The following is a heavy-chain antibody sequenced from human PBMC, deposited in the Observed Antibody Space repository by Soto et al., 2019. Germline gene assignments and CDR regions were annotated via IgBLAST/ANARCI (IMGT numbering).Heavy chain of an antibody. CDR1: GFTFSSYR. V-gene: IGHV3-21*01. Sequence: EVQLVESGGGLVKPGGSLRLSCAASGFTFSSYRMNWVRQAPGKGLEWVSSISSSRSNISYADSMKGRCTISRDNAKNSRYQQRNSLRDEDTAVYYCARRTHSSSLVQGHPFDYWGQGTLVNVSS. J-gene: IGHJ4*02. D-gene: IGHD6-13*01. CDR2: ISSSRSNI. CDR3: ARRTHSSSLVQGHPFDY.